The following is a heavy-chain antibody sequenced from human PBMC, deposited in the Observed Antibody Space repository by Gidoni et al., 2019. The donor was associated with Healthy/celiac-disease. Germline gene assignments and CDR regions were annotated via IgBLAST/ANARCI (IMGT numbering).Heavy chain of an antibody. CDR2: ISYDGSNK. CDR1: GFTFSSYA. D-gene: IGHD6-19*01. Sequence: QVQLVESGGGVVQPGRSLRLSCAAPGFTFSSYARHWVRQAPGKGREWVAVISYDGSNKYYADSVKGRFTISRDNSKNTLYLQMNSLRAEDTAVYYCASIVYSSGWYGWDYWGQGTLVTVSS. CDR3: ASIVYSSGWYGWDY. J-gene: IGHJ4*02. V-gene: IGHV3-30-3*01.